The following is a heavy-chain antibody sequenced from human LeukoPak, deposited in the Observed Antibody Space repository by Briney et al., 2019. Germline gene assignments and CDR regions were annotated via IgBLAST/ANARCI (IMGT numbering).Heavy chain of an antibody. J-gene: IGHJ4*02. D-gene: IGHD6-13*01. Sequence: PGGSLRLSCAASGFTFSSYGMHWVRQAPGKGLEWVAVISYDGSNKYYADSVKGRFTISRDNSKNTLYLQMNSLRAEDTAVYYCAIDTTTRGGDSSSWYQLYYFDYWGQGTLVTVSS. CDR1: GFTFSSYG. CDR3: AIDTTTRGGDSSSWYQLYYFDY. V-gene: IGHV3-30*03. CDR2: ISYDGSNK.